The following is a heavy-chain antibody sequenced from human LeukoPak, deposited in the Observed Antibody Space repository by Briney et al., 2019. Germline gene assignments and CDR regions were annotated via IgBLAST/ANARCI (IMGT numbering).Heavy chain of an antibody. V-gene: IGHV4-4*02. Sequence: SGTLSLTCAVSGASISGSDWWSWVRQPPGKGLEWIGEIHHRGSTNYNPSLKSRVTISVDKANNQVSLKVRSVTAADTAVYYCAPRSYISGPYWGQGTPVTVSS. CDR1: GASISGSDW. J-gene: IGHJ4*02. CDR3: APRSYISGPY. D-gene: IGHD6-19*01. CDR2: IHHRGST.